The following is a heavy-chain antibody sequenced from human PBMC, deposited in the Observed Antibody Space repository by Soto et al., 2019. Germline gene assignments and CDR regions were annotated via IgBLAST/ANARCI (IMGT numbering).Heavy chain of an antibody. J-gene: IGHJ6*02. D-gene: IGHD2-21*01. CDR2: IDPSDSYT. CDR3: ARHMRDGMDV. Sequence: PXESLKISCKGAGYSFTNYWISWVRQLPGKGLDWMGRIDPSDSYTNYSPSFQGHVTISADKSISTAYLQWSGLKASDTAMYYCARHMRDGMDVWGQGTTVTVSS. V-gene: IGHV5-10-1*01. CDR1: GYSFTNYW.